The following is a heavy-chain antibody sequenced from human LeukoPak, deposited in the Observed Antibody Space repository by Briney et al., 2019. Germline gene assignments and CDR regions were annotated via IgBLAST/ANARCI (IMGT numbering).Heavy chain of an antibody. V-gene: IGHV3-30-3*01. CDR1: GFTFSSYV. CDR3: ARGILAESSVASDI. D-gene: IGHD3-3*01. Sequence: GGSLRLSCEGSGFTFSSYVMHWVCQAPGKGLEWVALMSSDGSKRYYADSAKGRFTISRDNSKNTVYLQMNSLRAEDTAIYYCARGILAESSVASDIWGQGTVVTVS. CDR2: MSSDGSKR. J-gene: IGHJ3*02.